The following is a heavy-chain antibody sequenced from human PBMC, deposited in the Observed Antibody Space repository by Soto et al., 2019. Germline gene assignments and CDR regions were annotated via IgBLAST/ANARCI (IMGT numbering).Heavy chain of an antibody. D-gene: IGHD5-18*01. CDR2: LTGSGGST. Sequence: EVQLLESGGGLAQPGGSLRLSCSASGVTFTKYAMTWVRQAPGKGLEWVSGLTGSGGSTRYGDSVQGRFTISRDNSKNTLYLPMHSLRAEDTAMYYCARGFSYGLSPSFDYWGQGTRVTVSS. V-gene: IGHV3-23*01. CDR3: ARGFSYGLSPSFDY. J-gene: IGHJ4*02. CDR1: GVTFTKYA.